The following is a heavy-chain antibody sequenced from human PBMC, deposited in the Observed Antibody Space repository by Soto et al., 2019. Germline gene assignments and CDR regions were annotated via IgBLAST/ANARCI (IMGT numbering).Heavy chain of an antibody. V-gene: IGHV3-30-3*01. CDR2: IAYDGSNK. CDR3: ARGDREDIAVVIGARPGEYGVDV. CDR1: GFTFRRYD. J-gene: IGHJ6*02. Sequence: QVQLVESGGGVVQPGRSLRLSCAASGFTFRRYDMHWVRQAPGKGLECVAVIAYDGSNKFYRDYVKGRFTISRDNSKNTLYLQINSLRYEDTAVYYCARGDREDIAVVIGARPGEYGVDVWGQGTTVTISS. D-gene: IGHD2-15*01.